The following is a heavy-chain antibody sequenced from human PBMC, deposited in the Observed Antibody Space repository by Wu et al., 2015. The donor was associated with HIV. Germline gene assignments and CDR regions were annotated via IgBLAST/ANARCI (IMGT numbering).Heavy chain of an antibody. CDR2: IIPIFGTA. V-gene: IGHV1-69*05. J-gene: IGHJ4*02. D-gene: IGHD6-13*01. Sequence: QVQLVQSGAEVKKPGSSVKVSCKASGGTFSSYAISWVRQAPGQGLEWMGGIIPIFGTANYAQKFQGRVTITTDESTSTAYMELNSLRSEDTAVYYCAGRSERSSSWLLDHWGQGTLVTVSS. CDR1: GGTFSSYA. CDR3: AGRSERSSSWLLDH.